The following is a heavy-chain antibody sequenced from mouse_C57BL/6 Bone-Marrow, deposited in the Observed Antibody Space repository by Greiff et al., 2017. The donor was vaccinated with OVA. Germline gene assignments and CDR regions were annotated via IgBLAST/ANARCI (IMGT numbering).Heavy chain of an antibody. D-gene: IGHD2-5*01. Sequence: VKLVESGGGLVQPGESLKLSCESNEYEFPSHDMSWVRKTPEKRLELVAAINSDGGSTYYPDTMERRFIISRDNTKKTLYLQMSSLRSEDTALYYCARRGDSNYVRWYFDYWGQGTTLTVSS. CDR2: INSDGGST. V-gene: IGHV5-2*03. CDR1: EYEFPSHD. CDR3: ARRGDSNYVRWYFDY. J-gene: IGHJ2*01.